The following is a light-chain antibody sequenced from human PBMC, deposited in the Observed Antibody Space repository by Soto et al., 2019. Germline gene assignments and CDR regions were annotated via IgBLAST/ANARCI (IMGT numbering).Light chain of an antibody. Sequence: QSVLTQPASVSGSPGQSITVSCTGTSSDVGGYNYVSWYQQHPGRAPKLMIYEVSNRPSAVSNRFSGSKSGNTASLTISGLQAEDEADYYCSSYTSITTRVFGTGTKVTVL. J-gene: IGLJ1*01. V-gene: IGLV2-14*01. CDR3: SSYTSITTRV. CDR1: SSDVGGYNY. CDR2: EVS.